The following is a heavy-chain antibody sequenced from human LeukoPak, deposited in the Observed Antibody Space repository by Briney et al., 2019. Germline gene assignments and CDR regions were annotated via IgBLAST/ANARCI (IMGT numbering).Heavy chain of an antibody. D-gene: IGHD5-12*01. CDR1: GFPFSNYA. Sequence: PGESLRLSCAASGFPFSNYAMSWVRQAPGKGLEWVSLMTGSGDNTYYADSVEGRFTISRDNSKNTLYLQMDSLTAEDTAIYYCAIYSGTARSHDYWGQGTLVTVSS. J-gene: IGHJ4*02. CDR3: AIYSGTARSHDY. CDR2: MTGSGDNT. V-gene: IGHV3-23*01.